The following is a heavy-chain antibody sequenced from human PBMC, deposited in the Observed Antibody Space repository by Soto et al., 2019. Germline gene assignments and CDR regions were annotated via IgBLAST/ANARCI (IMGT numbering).Heavy chain of an antibody. CDR3: ARDHPRYSGYDYVDY. J-gene: IGHJ4*02. CDR1: GFTFSDYY. Sequence: GGSLRLSCAASGFTFSDYYMSWIRQAPGKGLEWVSYISSSSSYTNYADSVKGRFTISRDNAKNSLYLQMNSLRAEDTAVYYCARDHPRYSGYDYVDYWGQGTLVPVSS. V-gene: IGHV3-11*05. D-gene: IGHD5-12*01. CDR2: ISSSSSYT.